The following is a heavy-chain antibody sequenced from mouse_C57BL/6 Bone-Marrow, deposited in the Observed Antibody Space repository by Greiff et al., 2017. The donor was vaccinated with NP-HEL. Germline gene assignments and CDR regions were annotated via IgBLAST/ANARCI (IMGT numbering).Heavy chain of an antibody. Sequence: EVQVVESGEGLVKPGASLKLSCAASGFTFTNYAMYWVRQTPEQRLEWIAYICSGGGYIYYADTVKGRFTISTDNARNTLYLQLSSLTSEDTAMYYCTREDYWPSWFAGSGKGALVTVAA. CDR2: ICSGGGYI. CDR1: GFTFTNYA. CDR3: TREDYWPSWFAG. J-gene: IGHJ3*01. V-gene: IGHV5-9-1*02. D-gene: IGHD1-1*01.